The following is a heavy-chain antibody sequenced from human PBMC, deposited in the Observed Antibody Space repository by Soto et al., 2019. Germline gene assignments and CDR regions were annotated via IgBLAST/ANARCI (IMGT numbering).Heavy chain of an antibody. Sequence: GESLKISCKGSGYSFTSYWISWVRQMPGKGLEWMGRIDPSDSYTNYSPSFQGHVTISADKSISTAYLQWSSLKASDTAMYYCARNPGVDWYFDLWGRGTLVTSPQ. CDR3: ARNPGVDWYFDL. J-gene: IGHJ2*01. CDR2: IDPSDSYT. V-gene: IGHV5-10-1*01. D-gene: IGHD1-1*01. CDR1: GYSFTSYW.